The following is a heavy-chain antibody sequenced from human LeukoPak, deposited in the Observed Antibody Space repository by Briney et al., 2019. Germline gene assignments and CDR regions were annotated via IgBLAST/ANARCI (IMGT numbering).Heavy chain of an antibody. J-gene: IGHJ1*01. CDR3: ARDGSGWYGKYFQH. CDR2: IYTSGGT. D-gene: IGHD6-19*01. V-gene: IGHV4-61*02. Sequence: PSETLSLTCTVSGGSISSGSYYWSWIRQPAGKGLEWIGRIYTSGGTSYNPSLKSRVTISVDTSKNQFSLNLNSVTAEDTALYYCARDGSGWYGKYFQHWGQGTLVTVSS. CDR1: GGSISSGSYY.